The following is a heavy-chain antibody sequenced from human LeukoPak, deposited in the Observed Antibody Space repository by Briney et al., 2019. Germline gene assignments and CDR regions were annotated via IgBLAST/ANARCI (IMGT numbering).Heavy chain of an antibody. J-gene: IGHJ4*02. CDR3: ARGRYYYGSGSYLDY. Sequence: MPSETLSLTCTVSGGSISSYYWSWIRQPPGKGLEWIGYIYYSGSTNYNPSLKSRVTISVDTSKNQFSLKLSSVTAADTAVYYCARGRYYYGSGSYLDYWGQGTLVTVSS. V-gene: IGHV4-59*01. CDR2: IYYSGST. CDR1: GGSISSYY. D-gene: IGHD3-10*01.